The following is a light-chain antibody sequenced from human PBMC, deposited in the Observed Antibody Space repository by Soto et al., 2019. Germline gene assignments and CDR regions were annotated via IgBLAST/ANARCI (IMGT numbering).Light chain of an antibody. CDR3: QHYNSYPWT. J-gene: IGKJ1*01. CDR2: KAS. V-gene: IGKV1-5*03. CDR1: QSISIW. Sequence: DIPMTQSPSTLSASVGDRVTITCRASQSISIWLAWYQQIPGKAPKLLIYKASSLESGVPSRFSGSGSGTVFTLTISSLQPDDFATYYCQHYNSYPWTFGQGTKVEV.